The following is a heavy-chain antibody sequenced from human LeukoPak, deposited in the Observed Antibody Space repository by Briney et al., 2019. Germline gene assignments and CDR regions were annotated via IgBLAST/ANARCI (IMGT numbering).Heavy chain of an antibody. V-gene: IGHV5-51*01. Sequence: GESLKISCKGSGYSFTNHWIGWVRQLPGKGLEWMGIIYPGDSDTRYSPSFQDQVTMSADKSIRTAYLQWSTLKASDTAMYYCARRVDYGDYISFDYWGQGTLVTVSS. CDR3: ARRVDYGDYISFDY. CDR2: IYPGDSDT. J-gene: IGHJ4*02. D-gene: IGHD4-17*01. CDR1: GYSFTNHW.